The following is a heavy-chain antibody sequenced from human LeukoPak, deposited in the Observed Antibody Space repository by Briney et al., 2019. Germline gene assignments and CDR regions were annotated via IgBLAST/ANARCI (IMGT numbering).Heavy chain of an antibody. CDR1: GGSISSYY. D-gene: IGHD3-10*01. CDR3: ARGGVLLWFGESSLYGMDV. CDR2: IYYSGST. Sequence: SETLSLTCTVSGGSISSYYWSWIRQPPGKGLEWIGYIYYSGSTNYNPSLKSRVTISVDTSKNQFPLKLSSVTAADTAVYYCARGGVLLWFGESSLYGMDVWGKGTTVTVSS. J-gene: IGHJ6*04. V-gene: IGHV4-59*01.